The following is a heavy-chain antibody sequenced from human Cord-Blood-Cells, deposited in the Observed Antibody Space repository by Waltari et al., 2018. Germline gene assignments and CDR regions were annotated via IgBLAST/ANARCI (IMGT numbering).Heavy chain of an antibody. CDR3: ARDLGIVVVPAANPNWYFDL. Sequence: QVQLQESGPGLVKPSETLSLTCTVSGGSISSYYWSWIRQPAGKGLEWIGRIYTSGSTNYNPALKSRGTSSVDTSKNQFSLKLSSVTAADTAVYYCARDLGIVVVPAANPNWYFDLWGRGTLVTVSS. D-gene: IGHD2-2*01. CDR2: IYTSGST. V-gene: IGHV4-4*07. CDR1: GGSISSYY. J-gene: IGHJ2*01.